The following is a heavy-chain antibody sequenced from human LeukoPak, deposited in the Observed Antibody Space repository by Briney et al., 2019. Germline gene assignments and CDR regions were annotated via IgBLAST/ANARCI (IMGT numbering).Heavy chain of an antibody. CDR2: INPTSGAT. D-gene: IGHD4-11*01. J-gene: IGHJ6*03. Sequence: GASVKVSCKASGYSFTDFHVHWVRQAPGQGLEWVGIINPTSGATTYAQKFQGRVTMTGDMSTSTVYMELSGLGPEDTAVYYCAREVSWTTVTTRHYFYYYMDVWGKGTTVTVSS. CDR1: GYSFTDFH. V-gene: IGHV1-46*01. CDR3: AREVSWTTVTTRHYFYYYMDV.